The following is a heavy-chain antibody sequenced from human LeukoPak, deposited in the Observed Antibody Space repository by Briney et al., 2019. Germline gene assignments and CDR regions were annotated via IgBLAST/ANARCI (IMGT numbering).Heavy chain of an antibody. J-gene: IGHJ4*02. D-gene: IGHD5-18*01. CDR3: AKDSRYSYGFLDY. CDR2: ISLSGGST. CDR1: GFTFSNYA. Sequence: PGGSLRLSCAASGFTFSNYAMSWVRQAPGKGLEWVSAISLSGGSTYYADSVKGRFTISRDNSRNTLYLQMNSLRAEDTAVYYCAKDSRYSYGFLDYWGQGTLVTVSS. V-gene: IGHV3-23*01.